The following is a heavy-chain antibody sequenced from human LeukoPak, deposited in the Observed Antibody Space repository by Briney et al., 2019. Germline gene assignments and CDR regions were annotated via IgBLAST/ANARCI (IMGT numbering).Heavy chain of an antibody. J-gene: IGHJ6*04. V-gene: IGHV3-23*01. CDR3: AKEVGLDSGSSQLDV. Sequence: GGSLRLSCAASGFTFSGHAMSWARQAPGKGLEWVSVISGSGGRVYYADSVKGRFTISRDNSKNTLYLQMNSLRVEDTAVYYCAKEVGLDSGSSQLDVWGKGTTVTVSS. D-gene: IGHD1-26*01. CDR1: GFTFSGHA. CDR2: ISGSGGRV.